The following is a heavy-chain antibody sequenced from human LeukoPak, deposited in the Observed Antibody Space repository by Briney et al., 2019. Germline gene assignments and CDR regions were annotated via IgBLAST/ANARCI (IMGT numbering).Heavy chain of an antibody. V-gene: IGHV1-18*01. D-gene: IGHD6-13*01. J-gene: IGHJ6*03. CDR2: ISAYNGNT. Sequence: ASVKVSCKASGYTFTSYGISWVRQAPGQGLEWMGWISAYNGNTNYAQKLQGRVTMTRDTSISTAYMELSRLRSDDTAVYYCAREIAAAGPLYMDVWGKGTTVTVSS. CDR3: AREIAAAGPLYMDV. CDR1: GYTFTSYG.